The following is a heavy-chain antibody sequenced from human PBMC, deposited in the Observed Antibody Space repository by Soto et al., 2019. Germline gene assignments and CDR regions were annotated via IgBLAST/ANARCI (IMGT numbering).Heavy chain of an antibody. CDR1: GFTFSHYV. CDR3: ARESEDLTSNFDY. CDR2: ISSTTNYI. V-gene: IGHV3-21*06. J-gene: IGHJ4*02. Sequence: EVQLLESGGGLVRPGGSLRLSCAASGFTFSHYVLSWVRQAPGGGLEWVSSISSTTNYIYYGDSMKGRFTISRDNAKNSLYLEMNSLRAEDTAVYYCARESEDLTSNFDYWGQGTLVTVSS.